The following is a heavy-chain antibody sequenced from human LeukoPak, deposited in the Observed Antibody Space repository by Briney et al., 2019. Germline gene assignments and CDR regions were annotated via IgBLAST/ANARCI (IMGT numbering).Heavy chain of an antibody. V-gene: IGHV3-48*01. J-gene: IGHJ2*01. CDR3: ARDGGTDTHDWYFDL. CDR2: ISSSSSTI. Sequence: GGSLRLSCAASGFTLSSYSMNWVRQAPGKGLEWVSYISSSSSTIYYADSVRGRFTISRDNAKNTLYLQMNSLRAEDTAVYYCARDGGTDTHDWYFDLWGRGTQVTVSS. D-gene: IGHD3-16*01. CDR1: GFTLSSYS.